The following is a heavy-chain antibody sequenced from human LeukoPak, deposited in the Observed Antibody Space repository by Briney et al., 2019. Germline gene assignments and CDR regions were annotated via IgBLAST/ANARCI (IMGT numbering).Heavy chain of an antibody. CDR2: INPNSGGT. CDR3: ARDGTQDIVVVPAAIHL. D-gene: IGHD2-2*01. J-gene: IGHJ4*02. V-gene: IGHV1-2*02. Sequence: ASVKVSCKASGYTFTGYYMHWVRQAPGQGLEWMGWINPNSGGTNYAQKFQGRVTMTRGTSISTAYMELSRLRSDDTAVYYCARDGTQDIVVVPAAIHLWGQGTLVTVSS. CDR1: GYTFTGYY.